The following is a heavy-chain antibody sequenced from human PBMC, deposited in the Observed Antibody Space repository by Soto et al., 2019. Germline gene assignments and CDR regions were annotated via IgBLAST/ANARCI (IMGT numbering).Heavy chain of an antibody. CDR3: ARAVKGANRPY. CDR2: ISSSSSYI. V-gene: IGHV3-21*01. J-gene: IGHJ4*02. D-gene: IGHD1-26*01. CDR1: GFTFSSYS. Sequence: GESLKISCAASGFTFSSYSMNWVRQAPGKGLEWVSSISSSSSYIYYADSVKGRFTISRDNAKNSLYLQMNSLRAEDTAVYYCARAVKGANRPYWGQGTLVTVSS.